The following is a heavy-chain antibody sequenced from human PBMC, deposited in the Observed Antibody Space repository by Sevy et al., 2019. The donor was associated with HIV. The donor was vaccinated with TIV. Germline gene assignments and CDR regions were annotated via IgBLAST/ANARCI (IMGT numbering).Heavy chain of an antibody. CDR2: ISYEGTET. D-gene: IGHD6-13*01. Sequence: GGSLRLSCAASGFAFSSHGMHWVRQAPGKGLEWVGVISYEGTETFYAASVEGRFTISRDNSKNMLSLQINSLRPEDTAVYYCARDGGYSIKWYPLYWGQGTLVTVSS. CDR1: GFAFSSHG. CDR3: ARDGGYSIKWYPLY. J-gene: IGHJ4*01. V-gene: IGHV3-30-3*01.